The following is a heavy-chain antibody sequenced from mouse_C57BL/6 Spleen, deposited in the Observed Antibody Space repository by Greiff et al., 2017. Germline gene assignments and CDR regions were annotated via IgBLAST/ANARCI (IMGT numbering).Heavy chain of an antibody. J-gene: IGHJ2*01. CDR3: ARVGLGRSYFDY. V-gene: IGHV1-80*01. CDR2: IYPGDGDT. Sequence: QVQLQQSGAELVKPGASVKISCKASGYAFSSYWMNWVKQRPGKGLEWIGQIYPGDGDTNYNGKFKGKATLTADKSSSTAYMQLSSLTSEDSAVYFCARVGLGRSYFDYWGQGTTLTVYS. CDR1: GYAFSSYW. D-gene: IGHD3-1*01.